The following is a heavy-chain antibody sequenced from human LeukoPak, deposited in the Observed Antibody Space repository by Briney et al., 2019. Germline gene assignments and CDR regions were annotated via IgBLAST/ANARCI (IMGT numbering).Heavy chain of an antibody. D-gene: IGHD3-3*01. CDR2: IIPIFGTA. V-gene: IGHV1-69*06. CDR1: GGTFSSYA. J-gene: IGHJ5*02. Sequence: ASVKVSCKASGGTFSSYAISWVRQAPGQGLEWMGGIIPIFGTANYAQKFQGRVTITADKSTSTAYMELSSLRSEDTAVYYCARDGRTIFGVVMGGVWFDPWGQGTLVTVSS. CDR3: ARDGRTIFGVVMGGVWFDP.